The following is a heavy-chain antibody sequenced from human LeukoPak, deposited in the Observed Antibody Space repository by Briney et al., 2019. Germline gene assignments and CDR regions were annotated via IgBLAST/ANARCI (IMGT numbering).Heavy chain of an antibody. CDR2: IYPGDSDT. Sequence: GESLKISCKGSGHSFNNYWIDWVRQMPGKGLEWMGIIYPGDSDTRYSPSFQGQVTISADKSISTAYLQWSSLKASDTAMYYCARRRGTMVRGADFDYWGQGTLVTVSS. V-gene: IGHV5-51*01. CDR3: ARRRGTMVRGADFDY. CDR1: GHSFNNYW. D-gene: IGHD3-10*01. J-gene: IGHJ4*02.